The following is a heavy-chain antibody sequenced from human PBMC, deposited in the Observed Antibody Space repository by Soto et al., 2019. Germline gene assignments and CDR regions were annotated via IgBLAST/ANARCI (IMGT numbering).Heavy chain of an antibody. CDR2: IYYSGST. CDR3: ARYRHYDILTGILDY. CDR1: GGSISSGGHY. D-gene: IGHD3-9*01. V-gene: IGHV4-31*03. Sequence: QVQLQESGPGLVKPSQTLSLTCTVSGGSISSGGHYWSWIRQHPGKGLAWIGYIYYSGSTYYNPSLKSRVTISVDTSKNEFSLKLSSVTAADTAVYYCARYRHYDILTGILDYWGQGTLVTVSS. J-gene: IGHJ4*02.